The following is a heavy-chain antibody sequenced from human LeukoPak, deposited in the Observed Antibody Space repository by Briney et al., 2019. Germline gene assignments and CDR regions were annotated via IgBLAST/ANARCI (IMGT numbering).Heavy chain of an antibody. Sequence: PGESLRLSCAASGFTFTSHSLNWVRQAPGKGLEWVAVISYDGSNKYYADSVKGRFTISRDNSKNTLYLQMNSLRAEDTAVYYCAKADSWGQGTLVTVSS. CDR2: ISYDGSNK. V-gene: IGHV3-30*18. CDR1: GFTFTSHS. CDR3: AKADS. D-gene: IGHD2-15*01. J-gene: IGHJ4*02.